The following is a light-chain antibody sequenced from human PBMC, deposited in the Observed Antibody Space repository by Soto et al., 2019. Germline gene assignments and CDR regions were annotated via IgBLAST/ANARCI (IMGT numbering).Light chain of an antibody. V-gene: IGKV3-11*01. CDR2: GAF. CDR3: QQRNIWPPVT. Sequence: IVLTQSPATLSLSPGERATLSCRASPSVTNDLAWYQQKPGQPPRLLIYGAFNRAAGIPARFSGSGSGTDFTLTISSLEPDDSAVYYCQQRNIWPPVTFGQGTRLEIK. J-gene: IGKJ5*01. CDR1: PSVTND.